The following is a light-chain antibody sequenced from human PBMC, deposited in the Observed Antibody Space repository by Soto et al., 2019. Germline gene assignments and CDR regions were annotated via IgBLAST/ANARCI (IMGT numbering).Light chain of an antibody. Sequence: QSALTQPASVSGSPGQSITISCTGTSSDVGGYNYVSWYQQHPGKAPRLLIYDVTRRPSGVSNRFSASKSGNTASLTISGLQAEDEADYYCTSYTSTSAPGVFGGGTKLTFL. CDR1: SSDVGGYNY. CDR2: DVT. CDR3: TSYTSTSAPGV. J-gene: IGLJ3*02. V-gene: IGLV2-14*03.